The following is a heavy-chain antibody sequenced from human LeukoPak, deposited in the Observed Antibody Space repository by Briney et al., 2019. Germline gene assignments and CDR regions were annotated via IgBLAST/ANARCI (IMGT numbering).Heavy chain of an antibody. V-gene: IGHV3-20*01. CDR1: GFTFDDYG. CDR3: AREITIFGVVNEGDWFDP. J-gene: IGHJ5*02. Sequence: GGSLRLSCAASGFTFDDYGMSWVRQAPGKGLEWVSGINWNGGSTGYAESVKGRFTISRDNAKNSLYLQMNSLRAEDTALYHCAREITIFGVVNEGDWFDPWGQGTLVTVSS. D-gene: IGHD3-3*01. CDR2: INWNGGST.